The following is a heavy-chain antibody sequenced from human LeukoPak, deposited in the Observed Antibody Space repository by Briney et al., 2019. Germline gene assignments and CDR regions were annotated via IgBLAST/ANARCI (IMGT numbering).Heavy chain of an antibody. J-gene: IGHJ3*02. D-gene: IGHD1-14*01. Sequence: PGGSLRLSCAASGFXFSSYAISWVRQAPGKGLEWVSDISGSGGSTYYADSVKGRFTISRDNSKNTLYLQMNSLRAEDTAVYYCAKNRRASDAFDIWGQGTMVTVSS. V-gene: IGHV3-23*01. CDR1: GFXFSSYA. CDR3: AKNRRASDAFDI. CDR2: ISGSGGST.